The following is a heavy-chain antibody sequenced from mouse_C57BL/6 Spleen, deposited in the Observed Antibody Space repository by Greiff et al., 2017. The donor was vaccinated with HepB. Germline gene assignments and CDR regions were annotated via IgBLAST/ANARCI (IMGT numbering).Heavy chain of an antibody. J-gene: IGHJ4*01. D-gene: IGHD1-1*01. CDR3: ARPYYYGSSGAMDY. V-gene: IGHV2-2*01. Sequence: QVQLQQSGPGLVQPSQSLSITCTVSGFSLTSYGVHWVRQSPGKGLEWLGVLWSGGSTDYNAAFISRLSISKDNSKSKVVFKMNSLQADDTAIYYCARPYYYGSSGAMDYWGKGTSVTVSS. CDR1: GFSLTSYG. CDR2: LWSGGST.